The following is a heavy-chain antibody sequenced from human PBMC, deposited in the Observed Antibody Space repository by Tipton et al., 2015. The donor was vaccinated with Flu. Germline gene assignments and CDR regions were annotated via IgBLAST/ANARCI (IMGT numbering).Heavy chain of an antibody. J-gene: IGHJ3*02. CDR2: TYYRSEWYD. CDR1: GDSVSSNGAA. V-gene: IGHV6-1*01. CDR3: AREPKSSSWWPNDAFDI. D-gene: IGHD6-13*01. Sequence: LRLSCAISGDSVSSNGAAWNWIRQSPSRGLEWLGKTYYRSEWYDDYAVSVKSRITIIPDTSKNHFSLHLSSLTPEDTAVYFCAREPKSSSWWPNDAFDIWGQGTMVAVSS.